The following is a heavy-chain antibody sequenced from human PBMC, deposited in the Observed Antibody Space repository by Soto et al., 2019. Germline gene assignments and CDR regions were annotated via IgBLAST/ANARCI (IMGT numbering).Heavy chain of an antibody. CDR1: GGTFSSYP. J-gene: IGHJ6*02. Sequence: QVQLVQPGAEVKKPGSSVKVSCEASGGTFSSYPINWVRQAPGQGLEGMGGIIPFFGTSNYAQKFQGRVTITADDSTSTAYMELRSLRSEDTAAYYCARVGHITNYGMAVWGQGNTVTVSS. CDR2: IIPFFGTS. CDR3: ARVGHITNYGMAV. D-gene: IGHD1-26*01. V-gene: IGHV1-69*01.